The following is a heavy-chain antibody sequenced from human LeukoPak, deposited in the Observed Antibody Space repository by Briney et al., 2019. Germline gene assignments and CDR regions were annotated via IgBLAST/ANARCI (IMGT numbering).Heavy chain of an antibody. Sequence: SETLSLTCAVYGGPFSGYYWSWIRQPPGKGLVWIGEINHSGSTNYNPSIKSRVIITVDTSKNQFSLKLSSVTAEDTAVYYCARGPQGTWIQLWKFDYWGQGTLVTVSS. D-gene: IGHD5-18*01. CDR2: INHSGST. CDR1: GGPFSGYY. V-gene: IGHV4-34*01. J-gene: IGHJ4*02. CDR3: ARGPQGTWIQLWKFDY.